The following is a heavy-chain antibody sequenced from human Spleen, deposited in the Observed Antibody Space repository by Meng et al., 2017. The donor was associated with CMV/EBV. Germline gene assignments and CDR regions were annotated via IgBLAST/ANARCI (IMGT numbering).Heavy chain of an antibody. CDR1: GFTFSSYA. J-gene: IGHJ4*02. V-gene: IGHV3-7*01. CDR2: IKQDGSEK. Sequence: GGSLRLSCAASGFTFSSYAMHWVRQAPGKGLEWVANIKQDGSEKYYVDSVKGRFTISRDNAKNSLYLQMNSLRAEDTAVYYCAEGGKWLRNVGVYWGQGTLVTVSS. CDR3: AEGGKWLRNVGVY. D-gene: IGHD5-12*01.